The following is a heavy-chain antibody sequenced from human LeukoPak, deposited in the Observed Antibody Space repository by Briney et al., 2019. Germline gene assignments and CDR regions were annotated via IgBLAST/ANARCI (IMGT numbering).Heavy chain of an antibody. D-gene: IGHD1-26*01. Sequence: GSLRLSCAASGFTFSSYGMHWVRQAPGKGLEWVAFIRHDGSNKYYADSVKGRFTISRDNSKNTLYLQMNSLRGEDTAVYYCAKDGDTMSGTYYYDMDVWGKGTTVTIS. J-gene: IGHJ6*03. CDR2: IRHDGSNK. V-gene: IGHV3-30*02. CDR1: GFTFSSYG. CDR3: AKDGDTMSGTYYYDMDV.